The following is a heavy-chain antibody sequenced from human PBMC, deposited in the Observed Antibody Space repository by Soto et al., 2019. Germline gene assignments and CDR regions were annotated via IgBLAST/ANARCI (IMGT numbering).Heavy chain of an antibody. CDR2: IHYTGIT. J-gene: IGHJ4*02. D-gene: IGHD3-10*01. Sequence: SETLSLTCTVSGGSISSYYWSWIRQPPGKGLEWIGYIHYTGITHYNPSLKSRVTISVDTSKNQFSLNLSSVTAADTAVYYCARGRSGSYYNFDYWGQGTPVTVPQ. CDR3: ARGRSGSYYNFDY. V-gene: IGHV4-59*01. CDR1: GGSISSYY.